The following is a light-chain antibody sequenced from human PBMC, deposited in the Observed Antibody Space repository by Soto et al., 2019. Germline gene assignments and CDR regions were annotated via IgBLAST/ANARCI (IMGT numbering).Light chain of an antibody. Sequence: QSVLTQPASVSGSPGQSITISCTGTSSDVGGYNYVSWYQQHPGKAPKLMIYDVSDRPSGVSNRFSGSKAGNTASLTISGLQAEVEADYXCSSYISSSTPYVFGTGTKVTVL. CDR3: SSYISSSTPYV. CDR2: DVS. J-gene: IGLJ1*01. V-gene: IGLV2-14*01. CDR1: SSDVGGYNY.